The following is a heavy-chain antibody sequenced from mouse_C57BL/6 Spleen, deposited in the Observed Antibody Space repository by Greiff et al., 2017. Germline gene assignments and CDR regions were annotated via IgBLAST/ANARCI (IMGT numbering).Heavy chain of an antibody. CDR2: ISSGGSYT. J-gene: IGHJ4*01. CDR1: GFTFSNYG. V-gene: IGHV5-6*01. CDR3: ARQGGSSYDAMDY. Sequence: VQLKQSGGDLVKPGGSLKLSCAASGFTFSNYGMSWVRQTPDKRLEWVATISSGGSYTYYPDSVKGRFTISRDNAKNTLYLKLSSLKSEDTAMYYCARQGGSSYDAMDYWGQGTSVTVSS. D-gene: IGHD1-1*01.